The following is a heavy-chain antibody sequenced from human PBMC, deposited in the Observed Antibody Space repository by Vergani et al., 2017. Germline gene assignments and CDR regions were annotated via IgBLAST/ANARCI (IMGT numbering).Heavy chain of an antibody. CDR2: ISSSGSTK. V-gene: IGHV3-48*04. J-gene: IGHJ4*02. Sequence: EVQLLESGGGLVQPGGSLTLSSPASGFTFILFPLRWVRQSPGKGLGWVSYISSSGSTKYYADSLKGRFTISRDNAKNSLYLEMNSLRAVDTAVYYGARDTSGSGSSHVYYGGQGTLVTVSS. D-gene: IGHD3-10*01. CDR3: ARDTSGSGSSHVYY. CDR1: GFTFILFP.